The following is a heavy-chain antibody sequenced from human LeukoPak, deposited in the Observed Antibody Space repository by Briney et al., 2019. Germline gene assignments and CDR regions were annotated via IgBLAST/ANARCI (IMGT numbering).Heavy chain of an antibody. J-gene: IGHJ4*02. CDR1: EFTFTDAW. Sequence: PAGSLRLSCAASEFTFTDAWMSRVRQVPGKGLEWVARIKTKSQGETTDYAAPVEGRFIISREDSKKTLYLHMNSLKTEDTAVYFCTTLSMTIIHGGDYWGQGALVTVSS. D-gene: IGHD5-24*01. CDR3: TTLSMTIIHGGDY. CDR2: IKTKSQGETT. V-gene: IGHV3-15*01.